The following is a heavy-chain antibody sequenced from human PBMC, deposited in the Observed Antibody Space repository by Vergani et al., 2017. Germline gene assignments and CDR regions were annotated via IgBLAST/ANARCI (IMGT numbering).Heavy chain of an antibody. V-gene: IGHV4-38-2*01. CDR2: IYHSGST. CDR1: GYSISSGYY. J-gene: IGHJ4*02. Sequence: QVQLQESGPGLVKPSETLSLTCAVSGYSISSGYYWGWIRQPPGQGLEWIGSIYHSGSTYYNPSLKSRVTISVDTSKNQFFLKLSSVTAADTAVYYCAGQQLVGYYFDYWGQGTLVTVSS. D-gene: IGHD6-13*01. CDR3: AGQQLVGYYFDY.